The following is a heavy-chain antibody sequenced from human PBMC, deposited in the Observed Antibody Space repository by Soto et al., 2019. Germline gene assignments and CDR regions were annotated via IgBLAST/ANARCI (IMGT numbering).Heavy chain of an antibody. V-gene: IGHV4-34*01. CDR2: INHSGST. Sequence: SETLSLTCAVYGGSFSGYYWSWIRQPPGKGLEWIGEINHSGSTNYNPSLKSRVTISVDTSKNQFSLKLSSVTAADTAVYYCVRGILTDYYYCYYMDVWGKGTTVTVSS. CDR1: GGSFSGYY. D-gene: IGHD3-9*01. J-gene: IGHJ6*03. CDR3: VRGILTDYYYCYYMDV.